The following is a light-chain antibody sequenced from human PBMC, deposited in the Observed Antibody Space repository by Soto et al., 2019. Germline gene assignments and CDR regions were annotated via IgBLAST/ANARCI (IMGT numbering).Light chain of an antibody. CDR3: CSYAGSPYV. Sequence: QSALTQPRSVSGSPGQSVTISCTGTSSDVGRYNYVSWYQHHPGKAPKLMIYDVSTRPSGVPDRFSGSKSGTTASLTISGLQAEDGADYYCCSYAGSPYVFGTGTRSPS. V-gene: IGLV2-11*01. CDR1: SSDVGRYNY. J-gene: IGLJ1*01. CDR2: DVS.